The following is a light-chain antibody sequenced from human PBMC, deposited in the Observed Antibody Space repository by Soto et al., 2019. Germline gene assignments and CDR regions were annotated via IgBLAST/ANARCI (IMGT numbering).Light chain of an antibody. V-gene: IGKV3-20*01. CDR2: GAS. CDR1: QSVSSSY. CDR3: QQYGGSPPFT. Sequence: EIVLTQSPGTLSLSPGERATLSCRASQSVSSSYLAWYQQKPGQAPRLLISGASSRATGIPDRFSGSGSGTYFTLTISRLEPEDFAVYYCQQYGGSPPFTFGPGTKVDIK. J-gene: IGKJ3*01.